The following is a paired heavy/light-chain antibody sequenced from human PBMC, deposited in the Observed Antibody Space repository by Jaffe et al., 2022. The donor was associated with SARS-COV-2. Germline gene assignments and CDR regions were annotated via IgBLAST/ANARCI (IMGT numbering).Light chain of an antibody. CDR1: SSDVGGYNY. V-gene: IGLV2-14*01. J-gene: IGLJ1*01. CDR3: SSYRSSSTLV. Sequence: QSALTQPASVSGSPGQSITISCTGTSSDVGGYNYVSWYQQHPGKAPKLMIYDVNNRPSGVSNRFSGSKSGNTASLTISGLQAEDEADYFCSSYRSSSTLVFGTGTKVTVL. CDR2: DVN.
Heavy chain of an antibody. D-gene: IGHD3-9*01. V-gene: IGHV4-59*01. CDR2: IYYSGST. CDR3: ARVSHYDILTGNPAGAIDI. Sequence: QVQLQESGPGLVKPSETLSLTCTVSGGSISSYYWTWIRQPPGKGLEWIGYIYYSGSTKYNPSLKSRVTISVDRSKNQFSLKLSSVTAADRAVYYCARVSHYDILTGNPAGAIDIWGQGTMVTVSS. J-gene: IGHJ3*02. CDR1: GGSISSYY.